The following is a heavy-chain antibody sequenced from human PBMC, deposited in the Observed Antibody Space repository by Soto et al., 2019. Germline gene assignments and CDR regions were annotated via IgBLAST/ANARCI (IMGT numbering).Heavy chain of an antibody. V-gene: IGHV5-10-1*01. Sequence: EVQLVQSGAEVKKPGESLRISCKGSGYSFTSYWISWVRQMPGKGLEWMGRIDPSDSDTNYSPSFQGHVTISADKSISTAYLQWSSLKASDTAMYYCARLLLGYCSSTSCYFDYWGQGTLVTVSS. J-gene: IGHJ4*02. CDR2: IDPSDSDT. CDR3: ARLLLGYCSSTSCYFDY. D-gene: IGHD2-2*01. CDR1: GYSFTSYW.